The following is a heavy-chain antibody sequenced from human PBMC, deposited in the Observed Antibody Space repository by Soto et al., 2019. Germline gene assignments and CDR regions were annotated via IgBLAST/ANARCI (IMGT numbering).Heavy chain of an antibody. Sequence: QVQLVQSGVEVKKPGSSVKVSCKASGGSFRTYTMFWVRQAPGQGLEWMGRIIPMFDIANYAQKFQGRVTFKADKSTGTVYMEMNSLTSDYTAIYFCTLGSWSAKVFYIWGQGTLVTVSS. CDR2: IIPMFDIA. D-gene: IGHD6-13*01. J-gene: IGHJ3*02. V-gene: IGHV1-69*02. CDR3: TLGSWSAKVFYI. CDR1: GGSFRTYT.